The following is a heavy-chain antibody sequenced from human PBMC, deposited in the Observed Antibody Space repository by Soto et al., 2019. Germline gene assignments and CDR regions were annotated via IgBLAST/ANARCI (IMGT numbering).Heavy chain of an antibody. CDR2: IFSSGST. Sequence: PSETLSLTCTVSGGSINTFYWSWVRQPAGKGLEWIGRIFSSGSTSFNPSLESRVAMSVDTSKNHFSLNLSSVTAADMAVYYCAREGSYSAYNFAHGIQLWFFDFWGPGALVTVSS. D-gene: IGHD5-12*01. V-gene: IGHV4-4*07. CDR1: GGSINTFY. CDR3: AREGSYSAYNFAHGIQLWFFDF. J-gene: IGHJ4*02.